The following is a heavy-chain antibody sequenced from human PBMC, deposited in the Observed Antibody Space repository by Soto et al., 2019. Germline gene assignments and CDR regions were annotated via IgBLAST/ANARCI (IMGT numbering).Heavy chain of an antibody. Sequence: PSETLSLTCSVSGGSISSGDYYWNWIRQPPGKGLEWIGHIYYSGSTYYNSSLKSRVTISLDTSKNQFSLKLSSVTAADTAVYYCAGQPTARGHLPWDYHSYGMDVWGQGTTVTVSS. V-gene: IGHV4-30-4*01. CDR3: AGQPTARGHLPWDYHSYGMDV. CDR1: GGSISSGDYY. D-gene: IGHD2-21*02. J-gene: IGHJ6*02. CDR2: IYYSGST.